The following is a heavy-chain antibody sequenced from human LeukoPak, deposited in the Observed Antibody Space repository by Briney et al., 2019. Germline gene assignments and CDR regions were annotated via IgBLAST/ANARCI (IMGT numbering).Heavy chain of an antibody. D-gene: IGHD6-13*01. CDR1: GFTASSNY. V-gene: IGHV3-53*01. CDR3: ARDLGGYIDY. Sequence: GGSLRLSCAVSGFTASSNYMSWVRQAPGKGLEWVSVIYSGGSTYYADSVKGRFTISRDNSKNTLYLQMDSLRAGDTAVYYCARDLGGYIDYWGQGTLVSVSS. CDR2: IYSGGST. J-gene: IGHJ4*02.